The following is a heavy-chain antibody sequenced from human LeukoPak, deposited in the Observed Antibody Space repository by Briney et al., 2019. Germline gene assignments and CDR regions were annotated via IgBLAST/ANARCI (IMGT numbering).Heavy chain of an antibody. D-gene: IGHD3-22*01. J-gene: IGHJ4*02. CDR2: IYYSGST. Sequence: SETLCLTCTVSGGSISSYYWSWIRQPPGKGLEWIGYIYYSGSTNYNPSLKSRVTISVDTSKNQFSLKLSSVTAADTAVYYCARGRGYYDSSGPVPYYFDYWGQGTLVTVSS. CDR1: GGSISSYY. CDR3: ARGRGYYDSSGPVPYYFDY. V-gene: IGHV4-59*01.